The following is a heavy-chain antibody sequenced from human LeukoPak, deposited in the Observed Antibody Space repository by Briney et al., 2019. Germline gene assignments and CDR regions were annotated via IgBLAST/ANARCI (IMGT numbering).Heavy chain of an antibody. CDR1: GGSISSSNW. CDR3: ARRSRSYFDFDY. CDR2: IYHSGST. D-gene: IGHD1-26*01. V-gene: IGHV4-4*02. Sequence: SEALSLTCAVSGGSISSSNWWSWVRQPPGKGLEWIGEIYHSGSTNYNPSLKSRVTISVDTSKNQFSLKLSSVTAADTAVYYCARRSRSYFDFDYWGQGTLVTVSS. J-gene: IGHJ4*02.